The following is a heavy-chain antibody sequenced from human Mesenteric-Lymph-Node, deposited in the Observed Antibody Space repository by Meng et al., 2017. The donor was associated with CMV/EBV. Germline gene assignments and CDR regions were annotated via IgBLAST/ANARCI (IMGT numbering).Heavy chain of an antibody. CDR1: GFTFSIDA. CDR2: IGADSGGI. CDR3: AKGGQQIPLTRRFDY. D-gene: IGHD6-13*01. J-gene: IGHJ4*02. Sequence: SGFTFSIDAMSWVRQAPGKGLEWVSIIGADSGGIQYGDSVKGRFTISRDNSRNTLYLQMDSLRVEDTAIYFCAKGGQQIPLTRRFDYWGQGTLVTVSS. V-gene: IGHV3-23*01.